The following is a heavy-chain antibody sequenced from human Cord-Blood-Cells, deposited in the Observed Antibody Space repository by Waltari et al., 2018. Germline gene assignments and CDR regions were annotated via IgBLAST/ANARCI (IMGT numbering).Heavy chain of an antibody. CDR2: INHSGST. D-gene: IGHD3-3*01. V-gene: IGHV4-34*01. CDR3: ARGIKKTLGSGDFGY. Sequence: QVQLQQWGAGLLKPSETLSLTCAVYGGSFSGYYWSWIRQPPGKGLEWIWEINHSGSTNYNPSLKSRVTITVDTSKNQFSLKLSSVTAADTTVYYCARGIKKTLGSGDFGYWGQGTLVTVSS. J-gene: IGHJ4*02. CDR1: GGSFSGYY.